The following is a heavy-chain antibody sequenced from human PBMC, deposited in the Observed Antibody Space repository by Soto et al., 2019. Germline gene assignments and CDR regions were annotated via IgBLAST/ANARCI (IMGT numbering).Heavy chain of an antibody. CDR1: NFTFSNYG. Sequence: QVQLVESGGDVVQPGRSLRLSCAASNFTFSNYGMHWVRQAPGKGLEWVALISNDGSNKYYTDSVKGRFTISRDNSRNTLSLQMNSLRADDTAVYYCAKDGADTGTYYFDYWGQGTLITVSS. D-gene: IGHD1-26*01. CDR3: AKDGADTGTYYFDY. V-gene: IGHV3-30*18. CDR2: ISNDGSNK. J-gene: IGHJ4*02.